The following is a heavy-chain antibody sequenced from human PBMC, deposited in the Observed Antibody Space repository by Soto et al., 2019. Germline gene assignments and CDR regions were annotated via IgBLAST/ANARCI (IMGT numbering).Heavy chain of an antibody. CDR3: AKAIGLRLGELSPDN. V-gene: IGHV3-30*18. D-gene: IGHD3-16*02. CDR1: GFNLNNYG. Sequence: QVQLVESGGGVVQPGGSLRLSCAASGFNLNNYGIHWVRQAPGKGLEWVAFTSFDGRKQFYPDSLQGRFTISRDNSKNTVYLQMSNLRPEDTAVYYCAKAIGLRLGELSPDNWGQGTLVTVSS. J-gene: IGHJ4*02. CDR2: TSFDGRKQ.